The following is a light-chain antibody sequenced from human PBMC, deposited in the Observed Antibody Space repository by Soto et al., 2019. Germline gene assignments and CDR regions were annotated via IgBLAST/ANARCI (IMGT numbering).Light chain of an antibody. Sequence: QSALTQPASVSGSPGQSITISCTGTSSDVGSYNLVSWYQQHPGKASKLMIYEGSKRPSGVSNRFSGSKSGNTASLTISGLQAEDEADYYCCSYAGSPTFYVFGSGTKLTVL. CDR3: CSYAGSPTFYV. V-gene: IGLV2-23*01. CDR2: EGS. J-gene: IGLJ1*01. CDR1: SSDVGSYNL.